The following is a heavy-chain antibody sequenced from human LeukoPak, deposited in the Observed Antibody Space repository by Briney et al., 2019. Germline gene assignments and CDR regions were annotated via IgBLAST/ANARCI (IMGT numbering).Heavy chain of an antibody. CDR1: GYTFTSYA. D-gene: IGHD6-13*01. J-gene: IGHJ5*02. Sequence: GASVKVSCKASGYTFTSYAMHWVRQAHGQRLEWMGWINAGNGNTKYSQKFQGRVTITRDTSASTAYMELSSLRSEDTAVYYCARDLRAAAGPYNWFDPWGQGTLVTVSS. CDR3: ARDLRAAAGPYNWFDP. V-gene: IGHV1-3*01. CDR2: INAGNGNT.